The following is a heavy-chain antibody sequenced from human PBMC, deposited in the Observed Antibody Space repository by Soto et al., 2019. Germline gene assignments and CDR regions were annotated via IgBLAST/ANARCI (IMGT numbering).Heavy chain of an antibody. CDR1: GGTFSSYA. CDR3: ARGIQLWSPWWFDP. Sequence: GASLKVSCKASGGTFSSYAISWVRQAPGQGLEWMGGIIPIFGTANYAQKFQGRVTITADESTSTAYMELSSLRSEDTAVYYCARGIQLWSPWWFDPWGQGTLVTVSS. D-gene: IGHD5-18*01. V-gene: IGHV1-69*13. CDR2: IIPIFGTA. J-gene: IGHJ5*02.